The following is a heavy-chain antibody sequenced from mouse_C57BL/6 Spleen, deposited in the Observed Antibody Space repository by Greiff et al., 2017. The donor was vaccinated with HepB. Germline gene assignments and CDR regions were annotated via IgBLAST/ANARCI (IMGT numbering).Heavy chain of an antibody. J-gene: IGHJ3*01. CDR3: TGATSYYGSSGFAY. D-gene: IGHD1-1*01. CDR1: GYTFTDYE. Sequence: VQLQQSGAELVRPGASVTLSCKASGYTFTDYEMHWVKQTPVHGLEWIGAIDPETGGTAYNQKFKGKAILTADKSSSTAYMKLRSLTSEDSAVYYCTGATSYYGSSGFAYWGQGTLVTVSA. V-gene: IGHV1-15*01. CDR2: IDPETGGT.